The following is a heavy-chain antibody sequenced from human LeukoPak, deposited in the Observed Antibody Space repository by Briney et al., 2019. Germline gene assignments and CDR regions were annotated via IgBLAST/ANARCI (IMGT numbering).Heavy chain of an antibody. Sequence: GGSLRLSCAASGFTFSSSVMSWVRQAPGKGLEWVSSISSSSSYIYYADSVKGRFTISRDNAKNSLYLQMNSLRAEDTAVYYCARDQPLDPWGQGTLVTVSS. CDR2: ISSSSSYI. J-gene: IGHJ5*02. CDR3: ARDQPLDP. V-gene: IGHV3-21*01. CDR1: GFTFSSSV.